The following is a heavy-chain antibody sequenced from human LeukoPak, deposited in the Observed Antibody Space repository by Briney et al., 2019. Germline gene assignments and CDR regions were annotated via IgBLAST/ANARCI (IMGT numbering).Heavy chain of an antibody. CDR2: IYGGGNT. Sequence: PGGSLRLSCAASGFSVSDNHMSWVRQAPGKGLEWVSVIYGGGNTYYSDSVKGRFTISRDNSRNIVYLQMNSLRAEDTAVYYCARGERGVAFDYWGQGTLVTVSS. J-gene: IGHJ4*02. CDR1: GFSVSDNH. D-gene: IGHD2-15*01. V-gene: IGHV3-66*01. CDR3: ARGERGVAFDY.